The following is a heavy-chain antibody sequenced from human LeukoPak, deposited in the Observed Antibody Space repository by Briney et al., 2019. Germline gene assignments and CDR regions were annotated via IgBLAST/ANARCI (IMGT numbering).Heavy chain of an antibody. CDR3: AKTRGYSSDAFDI. J-gene: IGHJ3*02. Sequence: GGSLRLSCAASGFTFSSYAMTWVRQAPGKGLEWVSGISGGGSNTYYADSVKGRFTISRDNPKSTLYLQLNSLRAEDTALYYCAKTRGYSSDAFDIWGQGTMVTVSS. CDR2: ISGGGSNT. V-gene: IGHV3-23*01. CDR1: GFTFSSYA. D-gene: IGHD5-18*01.